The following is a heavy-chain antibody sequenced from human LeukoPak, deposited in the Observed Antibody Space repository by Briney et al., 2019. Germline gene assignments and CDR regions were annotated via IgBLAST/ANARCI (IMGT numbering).Heavy chain of an antibody. J-gene: IGHJ4*02. V-gene: IGHV1-2*02. Sequence: ASVKVSRKASGYTFTGYFMRWVRQAPGQGLEWMGWINPNSGGTNYAQKFQGRVTMTRDTSISTAYMELSRLRSDDTAVYYCASSIVYCSSTSCYFNWGQGTLVTVSS. D-gene: IGHD2-2*01. CDR1: GYTFTGYF. CDR2: INPNSGGT. CDR3: ASSIVYCSSTSCYFN.